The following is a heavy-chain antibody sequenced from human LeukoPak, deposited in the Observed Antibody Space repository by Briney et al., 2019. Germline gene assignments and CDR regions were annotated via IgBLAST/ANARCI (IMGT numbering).Heavy chain of an antibody. V-gene: IGHV1-2*03. CDR2: INPNRGGT. D-gene: IGHD6-19*01. CDR1: GYTFTGYY. CDR3: ARVSHSSGCYSAYKV. Sequence: LGASLKVSCKASGYTFTGYYMHWVRQAPGQGLEWMGWINPNRGGTNYAQTFKGRLTMTRATSNSTAYMKMSRLRSDDTAVNYCARVSHSSGCYSAYKVWGQGTLVTVSS. J-gene: IGHJ4*02.